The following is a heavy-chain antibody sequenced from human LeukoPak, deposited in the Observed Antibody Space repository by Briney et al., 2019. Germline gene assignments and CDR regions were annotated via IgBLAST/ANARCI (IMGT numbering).Heavy chain of an antibody. V-gene: IGHV3-21*01. D-gene: IGHD3-10*01. Sequence: GGSLRLSCAASGFTFSSYSMNWVRQAPGKGLEWVSSISSSSSYIYYADSVKGRFTISRDNAKNSLYLQMNSLRAEDTAVYYCARDDGSDAYYYYGMDVWCQGTTVTVSS. J-gene: IGHJ6*02. CDR1: GFTFSSYS. CDR3: ARDDGSDAYYYYGMDV. CDR2: ISSSSSYI.